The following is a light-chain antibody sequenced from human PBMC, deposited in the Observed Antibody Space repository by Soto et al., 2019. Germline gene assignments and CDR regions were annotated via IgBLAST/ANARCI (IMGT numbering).Light chain of an antibody. V-gene: IGKV3-15*01. CDR1: QSFRSN. CDR3: QQVNVYPST. CDR2: GAS. J-gene: IGKJ4*01. Sequence: EVVMTQSPATLSVSTGERVTLSCRASQSFRSNLAWYQQKPGQSPRLLIYGASTRATGFPARFSGSGSGTEFTLTISSLQSEDFAVYYCQQVNVYPSTFGGGTKV.